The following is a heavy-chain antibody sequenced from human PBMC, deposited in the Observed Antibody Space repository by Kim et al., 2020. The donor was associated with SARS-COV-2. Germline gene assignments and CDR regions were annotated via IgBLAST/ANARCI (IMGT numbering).Heavy chain of an antibody. V-gene: IGHV3-7*01. CDR3: ARDIRGTWFDP. D-gene: IGHD3-16*01. Sequence: EKYYKDSVKGRITISRDNAKNLMYLQMGGLRAEDTAVYYCARDIRGTWFDPWGQGTLVTVSS. CDR2: EK. J-gene: IGHJ5*02.